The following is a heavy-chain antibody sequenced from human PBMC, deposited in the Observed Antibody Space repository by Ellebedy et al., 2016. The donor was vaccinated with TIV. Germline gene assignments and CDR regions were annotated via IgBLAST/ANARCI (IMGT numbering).Heavy chain of an antibody. D-gene: IGHD6-13*01. Sequence: MPSETLSLTCTVSGGSISPYYWSWTRQPPGKGLEWIGYISYSGSTNYNPSLKSRVTISVDTSKNQFSLRLSSVTAADTAVYYWARVVWQQPVSYAFDIWGQGTMVTVSS. J-gene: IGHJ3*02. CDR3: ARVVWQQPVSYAFDI. CDR1: GGSISPYY. CDR2: ISYSGST. V-gene: IGHV4-59*01.